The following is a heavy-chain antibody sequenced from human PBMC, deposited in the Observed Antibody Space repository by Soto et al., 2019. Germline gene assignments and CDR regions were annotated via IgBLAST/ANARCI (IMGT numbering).Heavy chain of an antibody. CDR1: GGSISGYY. V-gene: IGHV4-59*08. CDR3: ASSMITFGGVTYDY. D-gene: IGHD3-16*01. Sequence: SETLSLTCTVSGGSISGYYWSGIRQPPGKRLEWIGYIYYSGSTNYNPSLKSRVTISVDTSKNQFSLKLSSVTAADTAVYYCASSMITFGGVTYDYWGQGTLVTVSS. CDR2: IYYSGST. J-gene: IGHJ4*02.